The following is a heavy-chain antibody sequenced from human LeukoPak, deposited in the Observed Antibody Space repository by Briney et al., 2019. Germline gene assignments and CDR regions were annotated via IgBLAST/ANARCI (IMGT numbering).Heavy chain of an antibody. CDR1: GFSVINTY. V-gene: IGHV3-53*01. Sequence: GGSLRLSCAASGFSVINTYVNWVRQAPGKGLEWVSVIDDSGATSFVDAVKGRFTISRDNSKNTVSLHMNNLRAEDTAVYCCVSGYGDYNFDFWGQGTLVTVSS. J-gene: IGHJ4*02. CDR2: IDDSGAT. D-gene: IGHD4-17*01. CDR3: VSGYGDYNFDF.